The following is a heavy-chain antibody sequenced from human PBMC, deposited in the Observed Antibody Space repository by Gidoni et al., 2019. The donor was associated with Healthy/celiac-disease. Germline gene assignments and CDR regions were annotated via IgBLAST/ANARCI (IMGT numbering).Heavy chain of an antibody. D-gene: IGHD6-19*01. Sequence: EVQLVQSGAEVKKPGESLNISCKGSGYNFTSYWIGWVRQMPGKGLEWMGIIYPGDSDTRYSPSFQGQVTISADKSINTVYLQWSSLKASDTAMFYCARRGDRSSAWYYALDYWGQGTLVTVSS. CDR2: IYPGDSDT. CDR1: GYNFTSYW. J-gene: IGHJ4*02. CDR3: ARRGDRSSAWYYALDY. V-gene: IGHV5-51*01.